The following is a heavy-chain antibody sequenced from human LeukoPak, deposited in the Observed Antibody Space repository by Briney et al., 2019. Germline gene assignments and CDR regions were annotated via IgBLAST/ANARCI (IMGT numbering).Heavy chain of an antibody. D-gene: IGHD6-19*01. J-gene: IGHJ4*02. CDR3: ARDMGGSGWYSLDY. CDR1: GGSISSESYY. V-gene: IGHV4-61*02. Sequence: SQTLSLTCTVSGGSISSESYYWSSIRQPAGKGLEWIGRIYTSGSTNYNPSLKSRVTISVDTSKNQFSLKLSSMTAADTAVCYCARDMGGSGWYSLDYWGQGTLVTVSS. CDR2: IYTSGST.